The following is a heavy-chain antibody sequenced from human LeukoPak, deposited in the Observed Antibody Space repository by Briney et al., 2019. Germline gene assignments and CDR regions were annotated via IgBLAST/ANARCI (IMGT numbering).Heavy chain of an antibody. CDR2: IDPSDSYT. Sequence: GESLMISCQGSGYSFTSYWISWVRQLPGKGLEWMGRIDPSDSYTNYSPSFQGHVTISADKSISTAYLQWSSLKASDTAMYYCARHIARNHDYGDYWAFDIWGQGTMVTVSS. CDR3: ARHIARNHDYGDYWAFDI. D-gene: IGHD4-17*01. V-gene: IGHV5-10-1*01. J-gene: IGHJ3*02. CDR1: GYSFTSYW.